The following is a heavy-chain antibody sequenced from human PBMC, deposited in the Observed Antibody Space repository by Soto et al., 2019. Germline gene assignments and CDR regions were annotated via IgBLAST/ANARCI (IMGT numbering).Heavy chain of an antibody. D-gene: IGHD3-3*01. V-gene: IGHV3-23*01. CDR3: ARWSHLDY. J-gene: IGHJ4*02. CDR2: ISGSDGKT. Sequence: GGSLRLSCAASGFSFGSYALSWVRQAPGKGLEWVSTISGSDGKTFYADSVKGRFSISRDTSQSTLYLQMNSPRADDTAMYYCARWSHLDYWGQGTRVTVSS. CDR1: GFSFGSYA.